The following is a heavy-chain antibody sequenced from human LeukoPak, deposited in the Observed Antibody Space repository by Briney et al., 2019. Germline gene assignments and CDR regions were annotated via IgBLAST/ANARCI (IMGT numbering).Heavy chain of an antibody. Sequence: GGSLRLSCDASGFTFSSYAMSWVRQGTGKGLEWVSSITSSGEATYYADSVKGRFTFSRDNSRYTLYLQMNSLRAEDTAVYYCAKDRPNYYHSTGHYYRRDGDSWGQGTLVTVSS. J-gene: IGHJ5*01. CDR2: ITSSGEAT. V-gene: IGHV3-23*01. CDR1: GFTFSSYA. D-gene: IGHD3-22*01. CDR3: AKDRPNYYHSTGHYYRRDGDS.